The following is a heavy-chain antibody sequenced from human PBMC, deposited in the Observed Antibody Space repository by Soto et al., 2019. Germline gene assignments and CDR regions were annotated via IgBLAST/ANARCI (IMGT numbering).Heavy chain of an antibody. CDR2: ISADGSDK. Sequence: HVKLVESGGGVVQPGRSLRLSCAASGFTFSNFGMHWGRQAPGKGLEWVAAISADGSDKYFSDSVKGRFTISRDNSKNTLFLQMNSLRVEDTAVYYCTKGSEVARQELDYWGQGTLVTVSS. CDR3: TKGSEVARQELDY. CDR1: GFTFSNFG. V-gene: IGHV3-30*18. J-gene: IGHJ4*02. D-gene: IGHD3-3*01.